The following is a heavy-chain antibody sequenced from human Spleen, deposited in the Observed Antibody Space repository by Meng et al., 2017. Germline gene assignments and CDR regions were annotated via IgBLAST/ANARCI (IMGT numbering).Heavy chain of an antibody. Sequence: QVQLVQVGAEVKRPGASVKVSCKASGHTFTSYYVHWVRQAPRQGLEWMGIISPSGDSASYTENFQGRVTITWDTSTSTVYMELSSLKSEDTALYYCAGSNSRYYFDFWGQGTLVTVSS. CDR1: GHTFTSYY. D-gene: IGHD4-11*01. J-gene: IGHJ4*02. V-gene: IGHV1-46*01. CDR3: AGSNSRYYFDF. CDR2: ISPSGDSA.